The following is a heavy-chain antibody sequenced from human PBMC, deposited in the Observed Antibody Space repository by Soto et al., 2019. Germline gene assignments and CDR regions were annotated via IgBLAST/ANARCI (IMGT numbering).Heavy chain of an antibody. J-gene: IGHJ3*02. CDR3: ARGLYYYDSSGYSDAFDI. CDR2: IIPILGTA. D-gene: IGHD3-22*01. CDR1: GGSFSSFS. V-gene: IGHV1-69*13. Sequence: SVKVSCKVSGGSFSSFSINWVRQAPGQRFEWMGGIIPILGTANFTQKFQGRVTVTADESTSTAHMELSSLRSEDTAVYHCARGLYYYDSSGYSDAFDIWGQGTMVTVSS.